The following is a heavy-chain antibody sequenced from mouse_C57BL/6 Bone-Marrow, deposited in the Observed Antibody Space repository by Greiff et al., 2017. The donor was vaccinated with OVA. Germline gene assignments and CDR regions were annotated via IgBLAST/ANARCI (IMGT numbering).Heavy chain of an antibody. D-gene: IGHD1-1*01. CDR1: GFTFSDYY. CDR3: ASLFYGSSYWYCDV. J-gene: IGHJ1*03. CDR2: ISNGGGST. Sequence: EVKLMDSGGGLVQPGGSLKLSCAASGFTFSDYYMYWVRQTPEKRLEWVAYISNGGGSTYYPDTVKGRFTISRDNAKNTLYLQMSRLKSEDTAMYYWASLFYGSSYWYCDVWGTGTTVTVSS. V-gene: IGHV5-12*01.